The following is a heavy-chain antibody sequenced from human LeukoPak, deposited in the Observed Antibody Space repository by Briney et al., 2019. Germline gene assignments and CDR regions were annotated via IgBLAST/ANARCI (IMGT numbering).Heavy chain of an antibody. Sequence: PSETLSLTCAVYGGSFSGYYWSWIRQPPGKGLEWIGEINHSGSTNYNPSLKSRVTISVDTSKNQFSLKLSSVTAADTAVYYCAGYCTNGVCQTVFDYWGQGTLVTVSS. D-gene: IGHD2-8*01. V-gene: IGHV4-34*01. CDR3: AGYCTNGVCQTVFDY. CDR2: INHSGST. CDR1: GGSFSGYY. J-gene: IGHJ4*02.